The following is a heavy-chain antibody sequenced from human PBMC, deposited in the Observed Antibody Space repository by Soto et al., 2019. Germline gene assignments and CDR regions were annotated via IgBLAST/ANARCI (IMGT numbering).Heavy chain of an antibody. V-gene: IGHV3-21*01. CDR1: GFTFRLHA. Sequence: EVQLVESGGGLVKPGGSLRLSCAASGFTFRLHAMNWVRQAPGKGLEWVSYISSNSGYIYYADSVKGRFTISRDNAQKSLYLQMDSLRVEDTAVYYCARDSTVWVLRGAAFDIWGLGTKVTVSS. CDR2: ISSNSGYI. D-gene: IGHD1-26*01. CDR3: ARDSTVWVLRGAAFDI. J-gene: IGHJ3*02.